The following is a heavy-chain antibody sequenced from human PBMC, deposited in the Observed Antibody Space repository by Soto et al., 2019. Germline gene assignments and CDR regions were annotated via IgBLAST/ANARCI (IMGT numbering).Heavy chain of an antibody. D-gene: IGHD5-12*01. V-gene: IGHV4-31*03. J-gene: IGHJ4*02. Sequence: QVQLQESGPGLVKPSQTLSLTCTVSGGSISSGGYYWSWIRQHPGKGLEWIGYIYYSGSTYYNPSLKSRVTISVDTSKNQFSLKLSSVTAADTAVYYCARTKREYSGYAPGETFDYWGQGTLVSVSS. CDR3: ARTKREYSGYAPGETFDY. CDR2: IYYSGST. CDR1: GGSISSGGYY.